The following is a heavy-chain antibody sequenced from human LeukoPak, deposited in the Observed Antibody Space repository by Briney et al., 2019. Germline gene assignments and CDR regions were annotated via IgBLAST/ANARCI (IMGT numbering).Heavy chain of an antibody. Sequence: SDTLSLTCSVWGHSISPNFWTWLRQPPGKGLEWIGYIFDSGSTNYTPAPKSRVTISLDTSKNQFSLKLDSVTAADTAVYFCARDPYGPPDAFDIWGQGTTVTVSS. CDR3: ARDPYGPPDAFDI. CDR1: GHSISPNF. CDR2: IFDSGST. V-gene: IGHV4-59*01. D-gene: IGHD3-10*01. J-gene: IGHJ3*02.